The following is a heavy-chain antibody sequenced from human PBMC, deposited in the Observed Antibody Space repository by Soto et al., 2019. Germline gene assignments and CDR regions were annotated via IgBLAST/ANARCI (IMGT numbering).Heavy chain of an antibody. D-gene: IGHD3-9*01. V-gene: IGHV3-48*01. J-gene: IGHJ6*03. CDR3: ASIYYDILTGYLYYYYMDV. CDR1: GFTFSSYS. CDR2: ISSSSSTI. Sequence: GGSLRLSCAASGFTFSSYSMNWVRQAPGKGLEWVSYISSSSSTIYYADSVKGRFTISRDNAKNSLYLQMNSLRAEDTAVYYCASIYYDILTGYLYYYYMDVWGKGTTVTVSS.